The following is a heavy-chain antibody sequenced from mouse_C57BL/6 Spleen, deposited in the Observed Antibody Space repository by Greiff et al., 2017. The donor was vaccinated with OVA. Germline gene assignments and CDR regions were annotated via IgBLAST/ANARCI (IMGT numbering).Heavy chain of an antibody. V-gene: IGHV14-4*01. CDR2: IDPENGDT. CDR1: GFNIKDDY. CDR3: TTVGYGSSYVGYYFDY. Sequence: EVQLVESGAELVRPGASVKLSCTASGFNIKDDYMHWVKQRPEQGLEWIGWIDPENGDTEYASKFQGKATITADTSSNTAYLQLSSLTSEDTAVYYCTTVGYGSSYVGYYFDYWGQGTTLTVSS. J-gene: IGHJ2*01. D-gene: IGHD1-1*01.